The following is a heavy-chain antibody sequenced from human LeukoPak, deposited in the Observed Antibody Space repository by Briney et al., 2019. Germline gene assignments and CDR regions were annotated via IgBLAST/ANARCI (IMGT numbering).Heavy chain of an antibody. CDR2: ISSSSSTI. J-gene: IGHJ4*02. CDR3: ASALIVVVPAARDY. Sequence: PGGSLRLSCAASGFTFSSYSMNWVRQAPGKGLEWVSYISSSSSTIYYADSVKGRFTISRDNAENSLYLQMNSLRAEDTAVYYCASALIVVVPAARDYWGQGTLVTVSS. V-gene: IGHV3-48*04. D-gene: IGHD2-2*01. CDR1: GFTFSSYS.